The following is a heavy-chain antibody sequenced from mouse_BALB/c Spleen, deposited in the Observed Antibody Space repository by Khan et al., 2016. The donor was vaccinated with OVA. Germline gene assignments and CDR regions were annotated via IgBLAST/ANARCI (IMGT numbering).Heavy chain of an antibody. CDR1: GFTFSSYT. Sequence: EVELVESGGGLVKPGGSLKLSCAASGFTFSSYTMSWVRQTPEKRLEWVATISSGGSYTYYPDSVKGRFTISRDNAKNTLYLPTSSLKSEDTAMYYCTRDGNYAHWYFDVWGAGTTVTVSS. J-gene: IGHJ1*01. CDR2: ISSGGSYT. V-gene: IGHV5-6-4*01. D-gene: IGHD2-1*01. CDR3: TRDGNYAHWYFDV.